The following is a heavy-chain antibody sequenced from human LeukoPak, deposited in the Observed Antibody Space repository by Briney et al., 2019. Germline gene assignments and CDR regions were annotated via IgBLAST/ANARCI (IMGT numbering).Heavy chain of an antibody. CDR3: ASGPGVPRSPLPSDY. J-gene: IGHJ4*02. D-gene: IGHD7-27*01. CDR2: IKTDGSGT. CDR1: GFTFSSYW. V-gene: IGHV3-74*01. Sequence: PGGSLRLSCVASGFTFSSYWMHWVRQAPGKGLVWVSRIKTDGSGTSYADSVQGRFTISRDNAQNTLYLQMNSLRVEDTAVYYCASGPGVPRSPLPSDYWGQGTLVTVSS.